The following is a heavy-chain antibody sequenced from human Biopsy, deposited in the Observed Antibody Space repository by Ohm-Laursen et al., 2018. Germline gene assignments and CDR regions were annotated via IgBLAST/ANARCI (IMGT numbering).Heavy chain of an antibody. CDR1: GESFTDYY. CDR3: TRKPNSLYYFDH. CDR2: MHHSGPT. V-gene: IGHV4-34*09. J-gene: IGHJ4*02. D-gene: IGHD1-14*01. Sequence: SETLSLTCAVYGESFTDYYWTWIRQVPGEGLERIAYMHHSGPTYTYYNPSLKSRVAISVEVSKNQFSLKVSSVTAADTAVYFCTRKPNSLYYFDHWGQGTLVTVSS.